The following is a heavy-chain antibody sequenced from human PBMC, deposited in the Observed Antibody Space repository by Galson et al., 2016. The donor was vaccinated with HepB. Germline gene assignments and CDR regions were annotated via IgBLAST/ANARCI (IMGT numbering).Heavy chain of an antibody. J-gene: IGHJ4*02. V-gene: IGHV3-23*01. CDR2: ISVSGDNT. CDR1: GLTFSSYA. D-gene: IGHD2/OR15-2a*01. CDR3: AKKFYHYFDS. Sequence: SLRLSCAASGLTFSSYAMSRARQAPGKGLEWVSAISVSGDNTYYADSVKGRFTISRDNSKNTLYLQMNSLRAEDTAVYFCAKKFYHYFDSWGQGTLVTVSS.